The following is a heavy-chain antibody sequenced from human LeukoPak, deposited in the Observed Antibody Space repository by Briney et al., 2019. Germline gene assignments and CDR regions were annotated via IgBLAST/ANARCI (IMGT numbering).Heavy chain of an antibody. D-gene: IGHD7-27*01. CDR3: ARDDPWGYYDS. CDR1: GFTFTNFW. Sequence: PGGSLRLSCAASGFTFTNFWMTWIRQAPGKVLEWVANIKQDGSARNHVDSVKGRFTISRDNAKNSVFLEMNSLRDEDTAVYYCARDDPWGYYDSWGQGTLVTVSS. CDR2: IKQDGSAR. V-gene: IGHV3-7*01. J-gene: IGHJ4*02.